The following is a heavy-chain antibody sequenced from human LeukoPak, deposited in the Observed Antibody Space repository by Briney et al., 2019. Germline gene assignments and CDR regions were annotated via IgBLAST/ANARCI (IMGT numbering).Heavy chain of an antibody. D-gene: IGHD3-10*01. J-gene: IGHJ4*02. CDR2: ISNSGSTL. Sequence: PGGSLRLSCAASGFAFSDFYMFWIRHTPGKGLEWISYISNSGSTLYYADSVKGRFTISRDNDKNLLYLQMNSLRADDTAVYYCARDALGSYDYWGQGTLVTVSS. CDR3: ARDALGSYDY. CDR1: GFAFSDFY. V-gene: IGHV3-11*01.